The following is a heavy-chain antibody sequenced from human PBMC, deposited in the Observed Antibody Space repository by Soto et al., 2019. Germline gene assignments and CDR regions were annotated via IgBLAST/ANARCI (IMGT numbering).Heavy chain of an antibody. D-gene: IGHD3-16*01. J-gene: IGHJ4*02. CDR1: GFSLSTSGVG. V-gene: IGHV2-5*02. CDR3: AHALGGGSSSYFDY. Sequence: SAPTLVNPTQTLTLTCTFSGFSLSTSGVGVGWIRQPPGKALEWLALIYWDDDKRYSPSLKSRLTITKDTSKNQVVLTMANMDPVDTATYYCAHALGGGSSSYFDYWGPGTLITVSS. CDR2: IYWDDDK.